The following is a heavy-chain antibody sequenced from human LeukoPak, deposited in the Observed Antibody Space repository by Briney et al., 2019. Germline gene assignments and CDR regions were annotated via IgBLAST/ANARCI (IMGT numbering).Heavy chain of an antibody. J-gene: IGHJ4*02. V-gene: IGHV3-33*01. CDR3: ARDAGGAFGNYVNYFDY. CDR1: GLILSSYG. Sequence: PGTSLRLSCAASGLILSSYGIHWVRQAPGKGLEWVAVIRYDGTNIYYGDSVKGRFSISRDNSKNTVYLQMDSLRAEDTAVYYCARDAGGAFGNYVNYFDYWGQGTLVTVSS. D-gene: IGHD4-11*01. CDR2: IRYDGTNI.